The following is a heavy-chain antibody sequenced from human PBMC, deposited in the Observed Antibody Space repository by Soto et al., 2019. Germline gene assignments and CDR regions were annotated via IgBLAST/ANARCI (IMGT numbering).Heavy chain of an antibody. D-gene: IGHD1-26*01. J-gene: IGHJ4*02. CDR3: AREAYGVGATFDY. CDR2: IKYDGGEK. Sequence: EVQLVESGGGLVQPGGSLRVSCAASGFTLSSYWMSWVRQAPGKGLEWVANIKYDGGEKYYVDSVKGRFTISRDNANNALYLQMNSLRAEDTAVYYCAREAYGVGATFDYWGQGTLVTDSS. CDR1: GFTLSSYW. V-gene: IGHV3-7*01.